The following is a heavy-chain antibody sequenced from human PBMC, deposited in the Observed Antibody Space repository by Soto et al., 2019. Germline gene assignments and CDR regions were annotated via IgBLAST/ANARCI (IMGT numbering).Heavy chain of an antibody. V-gene: IGHV4-59*01. J-gene: IGHJ4*02. D-gene: IGHD6-19*01. CDR2: IYYSGST. Sequence: QVQLQESGPGLVKPSETLSLTCTVSGGSISSYYWSWIRQPPGKGLEWIGYIYYSGSTNYNPSLKSRVTISVDTSKNQFSLKLSSVTAADTAVYYCARDTGSGWYFDYWGQGTLVTVSS. CDR1: GGSISSYY. CDR3: ARDTGSGWYFDY.